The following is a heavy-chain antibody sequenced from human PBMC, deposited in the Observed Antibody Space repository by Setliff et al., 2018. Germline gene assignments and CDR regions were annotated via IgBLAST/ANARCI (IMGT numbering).Heavy chain of an antibody. D-gene: IGHD3-10*01. Sequence: GASVKVSCKASGYTFGAHYIHWVRQAPGQGFEWMGWINPNSGDTNYAQNFQGRVTMTRDTSINTVYMDLSGLTSDDTAVYYCARDPTGSDFVSSYFFDVWGKGTTVTVSS. V-gene: IGHV1-2*02. CDR1: GYTFGAHY. CDR3: ARDPTGSDFVSSYFFDV. J-gene: IGHJ6*03. CDR2: INPNSGDT.